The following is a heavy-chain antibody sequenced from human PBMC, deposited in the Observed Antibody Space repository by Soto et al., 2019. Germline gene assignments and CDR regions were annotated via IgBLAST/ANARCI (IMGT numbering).Heavy chain of an antibody. Sequence: SETLSLTCTVSGDSISSGDYYWTWIRQPPGKGLEWIGCVYYSGATYYDPSLKSRLSISVDTSTNRFSLRLDSVTAADTAVYYCARRGGYDYPSNKWLDWFDPWGQGILVTVSS. CDR2: VYYSGAT. CDR3: ARRGGYDYPSNKWLDWFDP. J-gene: IGHJ5*02. D-gene: IGHD5-12*01. V-gene: IGHV4-30-4*01. CDR1: GDSISSGDYY.